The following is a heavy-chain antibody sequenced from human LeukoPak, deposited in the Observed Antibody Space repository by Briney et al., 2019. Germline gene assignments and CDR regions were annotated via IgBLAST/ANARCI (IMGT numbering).Heavy chain of an antibody. Sequence: GASLRLSCAASGFTFSSYAMYWVRQAPGKGLEWVSTITDSGGTTSYADSVKGRFTISRDNYKTTLYLQMNSLRAEDTALYYCAKGRCSRTICSFENWGQGTLVTVSS. CDR3: AKGRCSRTICSFEN. V-gene: IGHV3-23*01. CDR1: GFTFSSYA. CDR2: ITDSGGTT. D-gene: IGHD2-2*01. J-gene: IGHJ4*02.